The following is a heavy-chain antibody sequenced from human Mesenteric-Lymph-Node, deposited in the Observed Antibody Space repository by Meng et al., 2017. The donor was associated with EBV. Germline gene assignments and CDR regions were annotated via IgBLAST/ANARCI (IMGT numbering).Heavy chain of an antibody. CDR2: IYYSGST. CDR1: GGSVSSGCYY. Sequence: QVQLQESGPGLVKPSETLSLTCTVSGGSVSSGCYYWSWIPQPPGKGLEWIGYIYYSGSTNYNPSLKSRVTISVDTSKNQFSLKLSSVTAADTAVYYCALIIVGATHFDYWGQGTLVTVSS. D-gene: IGHD1-26*01. CDR3: ALIIVGATHFDY. V-gene: IGHV4-61*01. J-gene: IGHJ4*02.